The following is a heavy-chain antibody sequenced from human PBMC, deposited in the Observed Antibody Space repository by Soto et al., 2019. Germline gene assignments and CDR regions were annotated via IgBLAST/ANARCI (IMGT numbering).Heavy chain of an antibody. J-gene: IGHJ4*02. V-gene: IGHV1-18*04. Sequence: ASVKVSCKASGYTFTCYYMHWVRQAPGQGLEWMGWISAYNGNTNYAQKLQGRVTMTTDTSTSTAYMELRSLRSDDTAVYYCARDSLQQWPHWGQGTLVTVSS. CDR2: ISAYNGNT. D-gene: IGHD6-19*01. CDR1: GYTFTCYY. CDR3: ARDSLQQWPH.